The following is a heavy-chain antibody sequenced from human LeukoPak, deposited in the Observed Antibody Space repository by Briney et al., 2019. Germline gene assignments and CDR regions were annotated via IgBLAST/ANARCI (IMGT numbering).Heavy chain of an antibody. J-gene: IGHJ4*02. V-gene: IGHV1-69*05. D-gene: IGHD1-26*01. CDR3: AVRSGSYGFVDFDY. CDR1: GGTFSSYA. Sequence: VASVKVSCKASGGTFSSYAISWVRQAPGQGLEWMGGIIPIFGTANYAQKFQGRVTITTDESTSTAYMELSSLRSEDTAVYYCAVRSGSYGFVDFDYWGQGTLVTVSS. CDR2: IIPIFGTA.